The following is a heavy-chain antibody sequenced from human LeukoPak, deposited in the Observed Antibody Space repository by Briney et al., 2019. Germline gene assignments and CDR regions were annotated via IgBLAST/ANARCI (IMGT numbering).Heavy chain of an antibody. D-gene: IGHD3-10*01. V-gene: IGHV4-4*07. CDR3: ARHVGYYGSGSYSDY. CDR2: IYTSGST. J-gene: IGHJ4*02. CDR1: GGSISSYY. Sequence: PSETLSLTCTVSGGSISSYYWSWIRQPAGKGLEWIGRIYTSGSTNYNPSLKSRVTISVHTSKNQFSLKLSSVTAADTAVYYCARHVGYYGSGSYSDYWGQGTLVTVSS.